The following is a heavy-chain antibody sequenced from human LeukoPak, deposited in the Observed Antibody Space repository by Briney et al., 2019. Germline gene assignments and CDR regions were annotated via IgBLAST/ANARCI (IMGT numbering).Heavy chain of an antibody. V-gene: IGHV1-69*06. CDR2: IIPIFGTA. Sequence: ASVKVSCKASGGTFSSYAISWVRQAPGQGLEWMGGIIPIFGTANYAQKFQGRVTITADKSTSTAYMELSSLRSEDTAVYYCARVPGPPDWYFDLWGRGTLVTVSS. CDR1: GGTFSSYA. J-gene: IGHJ2*01. CDR3: ARVPGPPDWYFDL. D-gene: IGHD1-1*01.